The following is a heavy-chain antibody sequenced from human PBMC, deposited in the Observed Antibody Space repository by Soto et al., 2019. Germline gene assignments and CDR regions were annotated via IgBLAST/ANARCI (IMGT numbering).Heavy chain of an antibody. J-gene: IGHJ3*02. CDR2: ISPYNGNT. V-gene: IGHV1-18*01. D-gene: IGHD1-26*01. CDR1: GYTFTCSA. Sequence: ASVKVSCKASGYTFTCSAISWVRQAPGQGLEWMGWISPYNGNTHFAQKFQGRVTMATDTSTSTAYMELRSLISDDTAVYYCARDPQFSGSLSGGGDAFDIWGQGTMVTVSS. CDR3: ARDPQFSGSLSGGGDAFDI.